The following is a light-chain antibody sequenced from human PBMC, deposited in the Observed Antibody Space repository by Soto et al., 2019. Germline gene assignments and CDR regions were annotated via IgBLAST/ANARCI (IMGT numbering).Light chain of an antibody. V-gene: IGKV3-20*01. J-gene: IGKJ1*01. CDR3: QQYDSTPPT. Sequence: EIVLTQSPGTLSLSPGERATLSCRASQSVDSNYLAWYQRKPGQAPRLLIYGASNRATDIPYRFSASGSGTDFTLTITRLEAEEFAVYYCQQYDSTPPTFGEGTKVEV. CDR2: GAS. CDR1: QSVDSNY.